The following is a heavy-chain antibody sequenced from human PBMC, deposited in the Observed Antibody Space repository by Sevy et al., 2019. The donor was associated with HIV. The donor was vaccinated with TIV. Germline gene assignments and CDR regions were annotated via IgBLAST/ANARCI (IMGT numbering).Heavy chain of an antibody. V-gene: IGHV1-69*06. J-gene: IGHJ3*02. D-gene: IGHD3-22*01. CDR1: GGTFSSYA. Sequence: ASVKVSCKASGGTFSSYAISWVRQAPVQGLEWMGGIIPIFGTANYAQKFQGRVTITADKSTSTAYMELSSLRSEDTAVYYCARRYYDSSGPVKAAAAFDIWGQGTMVTVSS. CDR3: ARRYYDSSGPVKAAAAFDI. CDR2: IIPIFGTA.